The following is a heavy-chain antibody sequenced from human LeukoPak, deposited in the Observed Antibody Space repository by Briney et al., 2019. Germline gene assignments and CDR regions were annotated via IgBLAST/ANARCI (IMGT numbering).Heavy chain of an antibody. D-gene: IGHD5-18*01. CDR2: MNPNSGNT. CDR3: ATSGDTAGFDY. CDR1: GYTFTSYD. J-gene: IGHJ4*02. V-gene: IGHV1-8*01. Sequence: ASEKVSCKASGYTFTSYDINWVRQATAQGVEWMGWMNPNSGNTGYAQKFQGRVTMTRNTSISTAYMELSSLRSEDTAVYYCATSGDTAGFDYWGQGTLVTVSS.